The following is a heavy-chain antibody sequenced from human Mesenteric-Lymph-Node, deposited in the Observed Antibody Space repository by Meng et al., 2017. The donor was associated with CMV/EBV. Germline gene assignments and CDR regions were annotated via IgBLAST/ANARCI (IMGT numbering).Heavy chain of an antibody. CDR3: ARVWREAATREYFFDY. CDR2: ISYDGSNK. Sequence: GGSLRLSCAASGFTFSSYAMHWVRQAPGKGLEWVAVISYDGSNKYYADSVKGRFIISRDNAKNSLYLQMDSLRADDTAVYYCARVWREAATREYFFDYWGQGTLVTVSS. J-gene: IGHJ4*02. D-gene: IGHD3-3*01. V-gene: IGHV3-30*04. CDR1: GFTFSSYA.